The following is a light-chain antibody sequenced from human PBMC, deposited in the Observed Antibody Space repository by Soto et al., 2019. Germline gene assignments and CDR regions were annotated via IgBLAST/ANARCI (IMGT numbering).Light chain of an antibody. Sequence: PATLSVSPGERAPLSCRASQSVSSNLAWYQQKPGQAPRLLIFGASSRATGIPDRFSGSGSGTDFTLTINRLEPEDFALYYCQQYGSSPPTFGQGAKVDI. CDR1: QSVSSN. V-gene: IGKV3-20*01. CDR3: QQYGSSPPT. J-gene: IGKJ1*01. CDR2: GAS.